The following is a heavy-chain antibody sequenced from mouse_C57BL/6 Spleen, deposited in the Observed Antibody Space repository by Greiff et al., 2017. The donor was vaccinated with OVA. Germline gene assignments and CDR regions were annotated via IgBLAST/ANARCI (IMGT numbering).Heavy chain of an antibody. V-gene: IGHV5-9-1*02. CDR3: TRGLRIDYDGAWFAY. D-gene: IGHD2-4*01. J-gene: IGHJ3*01. CDR2: ISSGGDYI. CDR1: GFTFSSYA. Sequence: DVKLVESGEGLVKPGGSLKLSCAASGFTFSSYAMSWVRQTPEKRLEWVAYISSGGDYIYYADTVKGRFTISRDNARNTLYLQMSSLKSEDTAMYYCTRGLRIDYDGAWFAYWGQGTLVTVSA.